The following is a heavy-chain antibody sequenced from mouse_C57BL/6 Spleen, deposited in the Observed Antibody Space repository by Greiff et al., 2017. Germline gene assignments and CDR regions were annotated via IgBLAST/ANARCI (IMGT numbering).Heavy chain of an antibody. Sequence: VKLQQSGAELVRPGASVKLSCTASGFNIKDYYMHWVKQRPEQGLEWIGRIDPEDGDTASAPKFQGKATMTADTSYNTAYLQLCSLTSEDTAVYYFTTSATVEAPGVYYAMDYWGQGTSVTVSA. J-gene: IGHJ4*01. CDR3: TTSATVEAPGVYYAMDY. CDR2: IDPEDGDT. V-gene: IGHV14-1*01. CDR1: GFNIKDYY. D-gene: IGHD1-1*01.